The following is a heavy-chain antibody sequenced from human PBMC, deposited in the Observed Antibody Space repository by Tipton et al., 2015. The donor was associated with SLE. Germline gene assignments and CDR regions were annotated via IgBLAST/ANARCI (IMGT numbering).Heavy chain of an antibody. CDR2: IYYSGST. CDR1: GGSISSSSYY. D-gene: IGHD2-15*01. V-gene: IGHV4-39*07. CDR3: ARVNWVVVAARNYYGMDV. J-gene: IGHJ6*02. Sequence: LRLSCTVSGGSISSSSYYWGWIRQPPGKGLEWIGSIYYSGSTYYNPSLKSRVTISVDTSKNQFSLKLSSVTAADTAVYYCARVNWVVVAARNYYGMDVWGQGTTVTVSS.